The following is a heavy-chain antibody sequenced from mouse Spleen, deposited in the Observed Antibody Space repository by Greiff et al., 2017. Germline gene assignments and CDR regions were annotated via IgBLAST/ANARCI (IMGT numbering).Heavy chain of an antibody. CDR1: GFTFTDYY. J-gene: IGHJ2*01. D-gene: IGHD1-2*01. Sequence: DVKLVESGGGLVQPGGSLRLSCATSGFTFTDYYMSWVRQPPGKALEWLGFIRNKANGYTTEYSASVKGRFTISRDNSQSILYLQMNTLRAEDSATYYCALSNYYGYVGILDYWGQGTTLTVSS. CDR2: IRNKANGYTT. CDR3: ALSNYYGYVGILDY. V-gene: IGHV7-3*02.